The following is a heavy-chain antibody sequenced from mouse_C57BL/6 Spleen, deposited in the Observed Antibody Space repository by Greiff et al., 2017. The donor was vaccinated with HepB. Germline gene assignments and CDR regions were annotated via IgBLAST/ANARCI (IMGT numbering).Heavy chain of an antibody. CDR2: IDPENGDT. V-gene: IGHV14-4*01. CDR1: GFNIKDDY. CDR3: TTSGLFDY. Sequence: EVQLQQSGAELVRPGASVKLSCTASGFNIKDDYMHWVKQRPEQGLEWIGWIDPENGDTEYASKFQGKATITADTSSNTAYLQLSSLTSEDTAVYYCTTSGLFDYWGQGTTLTVSS. J-gene: IGHJ2*01.